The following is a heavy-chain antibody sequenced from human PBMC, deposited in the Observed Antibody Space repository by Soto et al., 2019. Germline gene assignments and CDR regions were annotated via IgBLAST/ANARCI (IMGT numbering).Heavy chain of an antibody. CDR2: SNIGNGNT. CDR3: AREPLFGGVCYDHGLEP. Sequence: QVQLVQSGAEVKKPGAAVRVSCRTSGYTFTSYAIHWVRQAPGQGLEWMAWSNIGNGNTKYSQKFQGRVTVSRDTSASTAYMELSSLRSEYTAVYYCAREPLFGGVCYDHGLEPWGQGNLVTVSS. J-gene: IGHJ5*02. CDR1: GYTFTSYA. D-gene: IGHD2-21*02. V-gene: IGHV1-3*04.